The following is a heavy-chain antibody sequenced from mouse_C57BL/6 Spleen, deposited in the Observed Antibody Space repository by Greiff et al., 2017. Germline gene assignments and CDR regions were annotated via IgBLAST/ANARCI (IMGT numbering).Heavy chain of an antibody. CDR1: GYTFTDYE. D-gene: IGHD1-1*01. V-gene: IGHV1-15*01. J-gene: IGHJ3*01. CDR3: TRSYYGSSYEETWFAY. CDR2: IDPETGGT. Sequence: VQLQQSGAELVRPGASVTLSCKASGYTFTDYEMHWVKQTPVHGLEWIGAIDPETGGTAYNQKFKGKAILTADKSSSTAYMELRSLTSEDSAVYSCTRSYYGSSYEETWFAYWGQGTLVTVSA.